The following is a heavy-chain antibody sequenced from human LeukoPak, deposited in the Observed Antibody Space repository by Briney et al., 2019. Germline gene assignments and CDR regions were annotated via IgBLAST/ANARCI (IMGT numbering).Heavy chain of an antibody. CDR3: AKRRGLELLYYYYMDV. CDR2: ISTGTYI. CDR1: GFTFSRFE. Sequence: GGSLRLSCVASGFTFSRFEMNWVRQAPGKGLEWISHISTGTYIAYTDSVKGRFTISRDNAKNSLYLQMNSLRAKDTAVYYCAKRRGLELLYYYYMDVWGKGTTVTVSS. D-gene: IGHD1-7*01. J-gene: IGHJ6*03. V-gene: IGHV3-48*03.